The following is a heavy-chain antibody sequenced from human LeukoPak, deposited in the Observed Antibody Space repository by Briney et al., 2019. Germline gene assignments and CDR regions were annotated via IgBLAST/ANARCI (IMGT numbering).Heavy chain of an antibody. Sequence: PSETLSLTCTVSGGSISSYYWSWIRQPPGKGLEWIGYIYYSGSTYYNPSLKSRVTISVDTSKNQFSLKLSSVTAADTAVYYCARASGRRKITIFGVVIIHDAFDIWGQGTMVTVSS. CDR3: ARASGRRKITIFGVVIIHDAFDI. J-gene: IGHJ3*02. D-gene: IGHD3-3*01. CDR2: IYYSGST. CDR1: GGSISSYY. V-gene: IGHV4-30-4*08.